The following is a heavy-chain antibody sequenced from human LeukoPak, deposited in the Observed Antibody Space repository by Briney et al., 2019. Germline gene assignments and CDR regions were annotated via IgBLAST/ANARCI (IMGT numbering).Heavy chain of an antibody. CDR1: GFTFSSYR. D-gene: IGHD3-10*01. CDR2: ITGDGSTT. J-gene: IGHJ4*02. Sequence: PGGSLRLSCAASGFTFSSYRMHWVRQAPGKGLVWVSRITGDGSTTDYADSVKGRFTISRDNAKNTLYPQMNSLRAEDTAVYYCARSSHYFDHWGQGTLVTVSS. CDR3: ARSSHYFDH. V-gene: IGHV3-74*01.